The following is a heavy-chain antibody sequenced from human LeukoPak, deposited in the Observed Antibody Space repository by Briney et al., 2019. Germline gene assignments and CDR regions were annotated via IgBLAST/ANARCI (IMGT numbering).Heavy chain of an antibody. V-gene: IGHV3-74*01. CDR3: ARAPSEIGGYYPEYLRH. Sequence: GGSLRLSCAASGFTFSTYWMHWVRQAPGKGLVWVSRIKSDGSTNYADSVKGRFTISRDNAKNTVSPQMNSLRPEDTGVYYCARAPSEIGGYYPEYLRHWGQGTLVTVSS. J-gene: IGHJ1*01. D-gene: IGHD3-22*01. CDR1: GFTFSTYW. CDR2: IKSDGST.